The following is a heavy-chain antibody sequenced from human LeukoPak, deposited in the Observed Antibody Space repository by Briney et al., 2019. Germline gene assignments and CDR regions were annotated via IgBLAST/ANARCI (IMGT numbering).Heavy chain of an antibody. V-gene: IGHV5-51*01. D-gene: IGHD2-2*01. CDR1: GYIFTNYW. Sequence: GESLKISCKGSGYIFTNYWIGWVRQMPGKGLECMGIIYPSDSDTTYGPSFQGQVSISVDKSSGTAYLQWTSLKSSDTAMYYCTRLGAIVVIPDAMPDWYFDLWGRGTLVTVSS. J-gene: IGHJ2*01. CDR2: IYPSDSDT. CDR3: TRLGAIVVIPDAMPDWYFDL.